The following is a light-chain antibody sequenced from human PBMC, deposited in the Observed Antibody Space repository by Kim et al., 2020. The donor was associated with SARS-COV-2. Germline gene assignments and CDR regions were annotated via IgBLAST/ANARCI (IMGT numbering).Light chain of an antibody. CDR2: GTS. CDR3: QQYDWPPYT. Sequence: LSPGESAPLSCRARQSVASNHLAWFQQKPGQTPRLLIYGTSSRATGIADRFSAGGSGTDFTLTISRLEPEDFAIYYCQQYDWPPYTFGQGTKLEI. J-gene: IGKJ2*01. CDR1: QSVASNH. V-gene: IGKV3-20*01.